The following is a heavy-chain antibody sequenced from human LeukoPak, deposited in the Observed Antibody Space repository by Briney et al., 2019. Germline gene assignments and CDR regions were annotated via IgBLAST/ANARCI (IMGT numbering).Heavy chain of an antibody. Sequence: ASVKVSCKASGGTFSSYAISWVRQAPGQGLEWTGGIIPIFGTANYAQKFQGRVTITADESTSTAYMELSSLRSEDTAVYYCARAYGGNSDSFDYWGQGTLVTVSS. J-gene: IGHJ4*02. V-gene: IGHV1-69*13. CDR2: IIPIFGTA. D-gene: IGHD4-23*01. CDR1: GGTFSSYA. CDR3: ARAYGGNSDSFDY.